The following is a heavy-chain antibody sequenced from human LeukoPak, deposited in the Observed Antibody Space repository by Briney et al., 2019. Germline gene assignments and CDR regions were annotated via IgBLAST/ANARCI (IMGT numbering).Heavy chain of an antibody. CDR2: IGTAGDT. CDR1: GFTFSSYD. CDR3: ARRTMVEGAFDI. J-gene: IGHJ3*02. V-gene: IGHV3-13*01. D-gene: IGHD3-10*01. Sequence: GGSLRLSCAASGFTFSSYDMHWVRQATGKGLKWVSAIGTAGDTYYPGSVKGRFTISRENAKNSLYLQMNSLRAGDTAVYYCARRTMVEGAFDIWGQGTMVTVSS.